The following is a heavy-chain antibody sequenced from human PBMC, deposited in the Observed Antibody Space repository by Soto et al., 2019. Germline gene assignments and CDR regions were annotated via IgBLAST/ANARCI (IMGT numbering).Heavy chain of an antibody. D-gene: IGHD1-26*01. J-gene: IGHJ4*02. Sequence: EVQLLESGGGLVQPGGSLRLSCAASGFNFRGEAMTWVRQAPGKGLEWLSALTPGGETTYYINSVKGRFTISRDNAKDTLFLQMNRLTDADTAIYYCVKYSPVSGKYQDLDYWGQGTLVTVSS. V-gene: IGHV3-23*01. CDR3: VKYSPVSGKYQDLDY. CDR2: LTPGGETT. CDR1: GFNFRGEA.